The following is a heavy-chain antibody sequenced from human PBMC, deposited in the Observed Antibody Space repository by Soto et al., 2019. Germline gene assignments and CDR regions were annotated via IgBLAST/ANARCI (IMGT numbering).Heavy chain of an antibody. Sequence: SETLSLTCAVSGGSLSSGGYSWSWIRQPPGKGLEWIGYIFHGGSTYYNPSLKSRVTISVDRSKKQFSLRLSSVTEADKALHYRQSGRGGYGDLAYWGQGVLVTVS. CDR2: IFHGGST. CDR3: QSGRGGYGDLAY. V-gene: IGHV4-30-2*01. D-gene: IGHD4-17*01. J-gene: IGHJ4*02. CDR1: GGSLSSGGYS.